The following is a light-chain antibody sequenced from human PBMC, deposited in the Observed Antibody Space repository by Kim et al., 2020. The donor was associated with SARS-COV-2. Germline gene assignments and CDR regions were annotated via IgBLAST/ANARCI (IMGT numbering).Light chain of an antibody. J-gene: IGKJ2*01. CDR3: QHYIRFPYT. CDR2: QAS. V-gene: IGKV1-5*01. CDR1: QIIETY. Sequence: SEAGGDRGSITCRASQIIETYVAWYQQKPGKAPALLIYQASSLHIGVPSRFSGSGSGTEFTLTINSLQPDDFATYYCQHYIRFPYTFGQGTKLEI.